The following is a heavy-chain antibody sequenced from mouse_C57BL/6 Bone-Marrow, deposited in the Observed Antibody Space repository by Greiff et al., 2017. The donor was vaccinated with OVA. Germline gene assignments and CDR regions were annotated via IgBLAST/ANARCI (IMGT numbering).Heavy chain of an antibody. CDR2: IAPENGDT. Sequence: VQLQQSGAELVRPGASVKLSCTASGFNIKDDYMHWVKQRPEQGLEWIGWIAPENGDTEYASKFQGKATITADTSSNTAYLQLSSLTSEDTAVYDSARSGRITTVVASDWYFDVWGTGTTVTDSS. D-gene: IGHD1-1*01. CDR1: GFNIKDDY. J-gene: IGHJ1*03. V-gene: IGHV14-4*01. CDR3: ARSGRITTVVASDWYFDV.